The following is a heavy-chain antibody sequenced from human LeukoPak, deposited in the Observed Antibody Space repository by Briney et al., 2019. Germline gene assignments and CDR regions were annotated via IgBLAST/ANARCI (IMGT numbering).Heavy chain of an antibody. CDR1: GGSISSSNW. CDR2: IYHSGST. CDR3: ARFGRRKWVVVPAARFDP. J-gene: IGHJ5*02. D-gene: IGHD2-2*01. V-gene: IGHV4-4*02. Sequence: SETLSLTCAVSGGSISSSNWWSWVRQPPGKGLEWIGEIYHSGSTNYNPSLKSRVTISVDKSKNQFSLKLSSVTAADTAVYYCARFGRRKWVVVPAARFDPWGQGTLVTVSS.